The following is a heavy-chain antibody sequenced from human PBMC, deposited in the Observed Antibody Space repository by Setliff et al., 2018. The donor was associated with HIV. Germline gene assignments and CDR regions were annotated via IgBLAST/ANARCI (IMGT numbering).Heavy chain of an antibody. CDR1: GFTFRDYG. CDR2: IWYDASQT. D-gene: IGHD6-13*01. Sequence: PGGSLRLSCAASGFTFRDYGMNWVRQAPGKGLEWVAFIWYDASQTYYEDSVKGRFTISRDNSKNTLYLQINSLRPEDTAVYFCAKDISGWFSRQGSDYWGRGTLVTVSS. V-gene: IGHV3-30*02. J-gene: IGHJ4*02. CDR3: AKDISGWFSRQGSDY.